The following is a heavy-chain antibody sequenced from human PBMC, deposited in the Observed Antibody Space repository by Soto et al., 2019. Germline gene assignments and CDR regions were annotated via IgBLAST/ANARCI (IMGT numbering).Heavy chain of an antibody. D-gene: IGHD6-19*01. CDR3: ARDRDRAVAEVTPESDAFEI. CDR2: ISYDVNNK. Sequence: GESLRLSCAAARITFSSYAMHWVRQAPGKGLEWVAVISYDVNNKYYADSVKSRFTISRDNSKNTLYLQMNSLRTEDAAVYYCARDRDRAVAEVTPESDAFEIEGQGTMVTISS. J-gene: IGHJ3*02. V-gene: IGHV3-30-3*01. CDR1: RITFSSYA.